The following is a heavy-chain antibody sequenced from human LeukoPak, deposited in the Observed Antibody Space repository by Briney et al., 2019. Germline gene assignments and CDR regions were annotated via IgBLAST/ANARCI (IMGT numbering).Heavy chain of an antibody. CDR2: INHSGST. J-gene: IGHJ4*02. V-gene: IGHV4-34*01. D-gene: IGHD3-22*01. CDR3: ARGPFNNYDSSGYPRGYFDY. Sequence: SETLSLTCAVYGGSFSGYYWSWIRQPPGKGLEWIGEINHSGSTNYNPSLKSRVTISVDTSKNQFSLKLSSVTAADTAVYYCARGPFNNYDSSGYPRGYFDYWGQGTLGTVSS. CDR1: GGSFSGYY.